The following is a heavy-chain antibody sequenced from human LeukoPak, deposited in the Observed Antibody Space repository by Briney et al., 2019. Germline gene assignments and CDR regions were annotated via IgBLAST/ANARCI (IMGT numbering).Heavy chain of an antibody. J-gene: IGHJ1*01. CDR3: ARGVDLEYYQH. Sequence: KPSETLSLTCTVSGGSTSSYYWSWIRQPPGRGLEWIGEINHSGSTNYNPSLKSRVTISVDTSKNQFSLKLNSVTAADTAVYYCARGVDLEYYQHWGQGTLVTVSS. CDR1: GGSTSSYY. CDR2: INHSGST. D-gene: IGHD3-9*01. V-gene: IGHV4-34*01.